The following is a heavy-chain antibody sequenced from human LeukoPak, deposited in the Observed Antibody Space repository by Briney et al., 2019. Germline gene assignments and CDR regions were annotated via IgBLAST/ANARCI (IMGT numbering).Heavy chain of an antibody. V-gene: IGHV5-51*01. D-gene: IGHD1-26*01. CDR1: GYRFSSYW. CDR2: IYPGDSHT. CDR3: ARHLSGSYSGYYFDY. Sequence: GESLKISCKGSGYRFSSYWIGLVRQMPGKGLEWMGVIYPGDSHTRYSPSLQGQVTISADKSISTAFLQWSSLEASDTAMYYCARHLSGSYSGYYFDYWGQGTLVTVSS. J-gene: IGHJ4*02.